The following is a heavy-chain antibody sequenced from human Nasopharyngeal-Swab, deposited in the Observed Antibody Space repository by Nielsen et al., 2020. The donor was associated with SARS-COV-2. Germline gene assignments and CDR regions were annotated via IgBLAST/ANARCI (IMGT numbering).Heavy chain of an antibody. D-gene: IGHD4-11*01. V-gene: IGHV1-69*13. J-gene: IGHJ6*03. CDR3: AIMTTVTSYLFYYYYYMDV. CDR1: GYTFTGYY. Sequence: SVKVSCKASGYTFTGYYMHWVRQAPGQGLEWMGGIIPIFGTANYAQKFQGRVTITADESTNTAYMELSSLRSEDTAVYYCAIMTTVTSYLFYYYYYMDVWGKGTTVTVSS. CDR2: IIPIFGTA.